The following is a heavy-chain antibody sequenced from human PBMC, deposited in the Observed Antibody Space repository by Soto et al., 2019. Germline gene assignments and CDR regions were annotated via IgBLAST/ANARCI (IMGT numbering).Heavy chain of an antibody. D-gene: IGHD3-10*01. CDR2: IYHTGST. J-gene: IGHJ4*02. CDR1: GDSISLGFYY. Sequence: SETLSLTCTVSGDSISLGFYYWSWIRQHPGKGLEWIGNIYHTGSTDFNPSLKSRLTMSVDTSKNQFSLRLTSVTAADTAVYYCARLGNEYDSGPVFYFKFWGPGTLVTVSS. CDR3: ARLGNEYDSGPVFYFKF. V-gene: IGHV4-31*03.